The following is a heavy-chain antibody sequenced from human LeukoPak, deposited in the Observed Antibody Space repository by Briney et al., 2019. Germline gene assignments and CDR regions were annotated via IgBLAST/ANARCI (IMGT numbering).Heavy chain of an antibody. CDR2: IYSGGST. CDR1: GFTVSSNY. V-gene: IGHV3-53*05. J-gene: IGHJ4*02. D-gene: IGHD3-3*01. CDR3: AKAVGGYYPYYFDY. Sequence: PGGSLRLSCAASGFTVSSNYMSWVRQAPGKGLEWVSVIYSGGSTYYADSVKGRFTISRDNSKNTLCLQMNGLRAEDTAVYYCAKAVGGYYPYYFDYWGQGTLVTVSS.